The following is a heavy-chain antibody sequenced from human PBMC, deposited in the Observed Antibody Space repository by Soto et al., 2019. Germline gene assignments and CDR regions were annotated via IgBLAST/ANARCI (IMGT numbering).Heavy chain of an antibody. V-gene: IGHV4-30-4*01. CDR2: IYYSGST. D-gene: IGHD3-10*02. Sequence: QVQLQESGPGLVKPSQTLSLTCTVSGGSISSGDYYWSWIRQPPGKGLEWIGYIYYSGSTYYNTSLKSRVTITVDTSKNQFSLRLSSVTAADTAVYYCARFAGPATMFYPGQDYWGQGTLVTVSS. CDR1: GGSISSGDYY. CDR3: ARFAGPATMFYPGQDY. J-gene: IGHJ4*02.